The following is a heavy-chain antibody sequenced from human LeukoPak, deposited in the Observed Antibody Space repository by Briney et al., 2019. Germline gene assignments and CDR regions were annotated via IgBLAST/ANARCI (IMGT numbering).Heavy chain of an antibody. CDR3: TKDETGSGWGN. Sequence: GGSLRLSCAASGFTFSDYHMSWVRQAPGRGLEWVSAIVGSSTFHADSVKGRFTISRDNSKNTLYLQMNSLRAEDTAVYYCTKDETGSGWGNWGQGTLVTVSS. V-gene: IGHV3-23*01. J-gene: IGHJ4*02. CDR1: GFTFSDYH. D-gene: IGHD6-19*01. CDR2: IVGSST.